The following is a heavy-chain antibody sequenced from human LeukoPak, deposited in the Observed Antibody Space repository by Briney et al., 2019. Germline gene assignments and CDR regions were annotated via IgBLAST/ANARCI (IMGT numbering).Heavy chain of an antibody. V-gene: IGHV4-30-4*01. CDR2: IYYSGST. CDR1: GGSISSGDYY. CDR3: ARAPNAGGNGAFDI. J-gene: IGHJ3*02. D-gene: IGHD4-23*01. Sequence: SETLSLTCTVSGGSISSGDYYWSWIRQPPGKGLEWIRYIYYSGSTYYNPSLKSRVTISVDTSKNQFSLKLSSVTAADTAVYYCARAPNAGGNGAFDIWGQGTMVTVSS.